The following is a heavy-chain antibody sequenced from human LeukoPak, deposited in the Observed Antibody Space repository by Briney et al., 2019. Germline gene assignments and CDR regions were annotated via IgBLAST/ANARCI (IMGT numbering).Heavy chain of an antibody. J-gene: IGHJ4*02. CDR2: IYPGDSDT. CDR3: AVGATLYYFDY. CDR1: GYTFTSYW. D-gene: IGHD1-26*01. V-gene: IGHV5-51*01. Sequence: GESLKISCEASGYTFTSYWISWLRHLPGRGLEWMGIIYPGDSDTRYSPSFQGQVTISADESISTAYLQWSSLEASDTAMYYCAVGATLYYFDYWGQGTLVTVSS.